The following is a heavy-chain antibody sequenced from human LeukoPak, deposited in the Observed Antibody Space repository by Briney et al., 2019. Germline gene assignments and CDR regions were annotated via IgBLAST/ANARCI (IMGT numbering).Heavy chain of an antibody. CDR2: IYYSGST. V-gene: IGHV4-39*07. CDR3: ARAPEVVAFDI. J-gene: IGHJ3*02. Sequence: SETLSLTXTVSGGSISSSSYYWGWIRQPPGKGLEWIGSIYYSGSTYHNPSLKSRVTISVDTSKNQFSLKLSSVTAADTAVYYCARAPEVVAFDIWGQGTMVTVSS. CDR1: GGSISSSSYY.